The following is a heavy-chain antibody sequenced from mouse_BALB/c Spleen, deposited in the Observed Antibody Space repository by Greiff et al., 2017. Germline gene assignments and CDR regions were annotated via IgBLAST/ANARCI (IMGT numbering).Heavy chain of an antibody. Sequence: QVHLQQSGAELVKPGASVKLSCKASGYTFTSYWMHWVKQRPGPGLEWIGEINPSNGRTNYNEKFKSKATLTVDKSSSTAYMQLSSLTSEDSAVYYCAPQLGGFAYWGQGTLVTVSA. CDR2: INPSNGRT. CDR1: GYTFTSYW. J-gene: IGHJ3*01. D-gene: IGHD4-1*02. V-gene: IGHV1S81*02. CDR3: APQLGGFAY.